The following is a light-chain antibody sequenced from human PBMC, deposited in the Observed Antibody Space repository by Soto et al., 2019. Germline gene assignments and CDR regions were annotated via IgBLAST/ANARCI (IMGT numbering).Light chain of an antibody. CDR3: SSFAPSYRVI. CDR1: SSDIGSYNA. V-gene: IGLV2-11*01. Sequence: QSALPQPRSVSGSPGHSVTISFFGNSSDIGSYNAVSRYQQHPGKAPKLIIFDVFELPSGVPDRFSGSKSGNSASLTISGLQAEYESDYYCSSFAPSYRVIFGGGTKLTV. J-gene: IGLJ2*01. CDR2: DVF.